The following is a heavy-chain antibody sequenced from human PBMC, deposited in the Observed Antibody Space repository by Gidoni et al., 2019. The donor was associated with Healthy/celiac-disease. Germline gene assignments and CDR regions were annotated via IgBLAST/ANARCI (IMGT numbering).Heavy chain of an antibody. J-gene: IGHJ4*02. CDR3: AKHGPGGYDFWSGYNIYFYFDY. V-gene: IGHV3-23*01. D-gene: IGHD3-3*01. Sequence: GLEWVSAISGSGGSTYYADSVKGRFTISRDNSKNTLYLQMNSLRAEDTAVYYCAKHGPGGYDFWSGYNIYFYFDYWGQGTLVTVSS. CDR2: ISGSGGST.